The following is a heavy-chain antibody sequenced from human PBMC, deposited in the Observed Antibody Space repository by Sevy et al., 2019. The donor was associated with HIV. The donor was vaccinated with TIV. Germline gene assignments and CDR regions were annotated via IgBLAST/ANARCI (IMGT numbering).Heavy chain of an antibody. CDR3: AREGGKRPHDY. CDR2: VSCGCGKI. Sequence: VGSLGLSCVVSGFHFNIYSMSWVREAPGKGLEVVSIVSCGCGKINYADSVKGRFIISRDDSKNTLYLQMNGLRAEDTAVYFWAREGGKRPHDYGGQRTLVTVSS. V-gene: IGHV3-23*01. J-gene: IGHJ4*02. CDR1: GFHFNIYS.